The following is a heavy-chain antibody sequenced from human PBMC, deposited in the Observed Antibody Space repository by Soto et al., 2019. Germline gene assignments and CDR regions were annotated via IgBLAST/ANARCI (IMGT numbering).Heavy chain of an antibody. CDR1: GYTFTSYG. Sequence: GASVKVSCKASGYTFTSYGISWVRQAPGQGLEWVGWSRADRGHTNYAQKFQGRVTMSTDVSTSTTYMELRSLTSDDTAVYYCARDADQWDHRFCDSWGQGTLVTVSS. J-gene: IGHJ5*01. D-gene: IGHD1-26*01. V-gene: IGHV1-18*01. CDR2: SRADRGHT. CDR3: ARDADQWDHRFCDS.